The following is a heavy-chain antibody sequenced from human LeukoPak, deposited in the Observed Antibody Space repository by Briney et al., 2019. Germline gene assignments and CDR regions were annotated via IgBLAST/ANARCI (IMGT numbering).Heavy chain of an antibody. J-gene: IGHJ4*02. Sequence: PGGSLRLSCAASGFTVSSNYMSWVRQAPGKGLEWVSVIYSGGSTYYADSVKGRFTISRRNSKNTLYLQMNSLRPQDTAVYYCARDLVVGTTKRDYWGQGTLVTVSS. D-gene: IGHD1-26*01. CDR2: IYSGGST. CDR3: ARDLVVGTTKRDY. CDR1: GFTVSSNY. V-gene: IGHV3-53*04.